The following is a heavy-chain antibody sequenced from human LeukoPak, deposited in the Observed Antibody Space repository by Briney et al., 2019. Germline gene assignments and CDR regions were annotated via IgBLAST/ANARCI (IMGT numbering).Heavy chain of an antibody. CDR3: ARGERYSYGYFFDY. CDR1: GRSMSSYY. D-gene: IGHD5-18*01. Sequence: SDTLSLTCTLCGRSMSSYYWRCTRQPAGEGREWIGRIYTGGSTNYNPSLKSGVSMSVDTSKNQCSLKPGSVTGADTAVYYCARGERYSYGYFFDYWGQGTLVTVSS. CDR2: IYTGGST. J-gene: IGHJ4*02. V-gene: IGHV4-4*07.